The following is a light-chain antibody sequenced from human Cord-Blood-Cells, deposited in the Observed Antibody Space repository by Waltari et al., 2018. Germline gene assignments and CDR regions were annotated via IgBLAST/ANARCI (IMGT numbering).Light chain of an antibody. Sequence: SYELTQPPSVSVSPGQPASIPCSGDKLGDKYACWYQQKPGPSPVLVTYQDSKRPSGSPGRFSGSNSGNTATLTISGTQAMDEADYYCQAWDSSTYVFGTGTKVTVL. V-gene: IGLV3-1*01. CDR1: KLGDKY. CDR2: QDS. J-gene: IGLJ1*01. CDR3: QAWDSSTYV.